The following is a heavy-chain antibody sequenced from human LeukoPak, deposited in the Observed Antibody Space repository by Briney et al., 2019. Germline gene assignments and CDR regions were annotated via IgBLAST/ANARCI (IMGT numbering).Heavy chain of an antibody. CDR1: GGAISSCYY. CDR2: IYHSGST. Sequence: SETLSLTCTVSGGAISSCYYCGWIRQPPGKGLEWTWSIYHSGSTNYNPSLKSRFTISVDTSKNQFSLKLSSVTAADTAVYYCARDMWSSSWRLFDYWGQGTLVTVSS. D-gene: IGHD6-13*01. J-gene: IGHJ4*02. CDR3: ARDMWSSSWRLFDY. V-gene: IGHV4-38-2*02.